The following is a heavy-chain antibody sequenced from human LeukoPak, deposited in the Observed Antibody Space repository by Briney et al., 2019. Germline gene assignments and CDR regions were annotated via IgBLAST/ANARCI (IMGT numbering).Heavy chain of an antibody. CDR1: GGSISSGGYS. J-gene: IGHJ3*02. CDR3: ARKATTGPTKAAFDI. V-gene: IGHV4-30-2*01. Sequence: PSQTLSLTCAVSGGSISSGGYSWSWIRQPPGTGLEWIGYIYHSGSTYYNPSLKSRVTMSVDTSKNQFSLKLSSVTAVDTAVYYCARKATTGPTKAAFDIWGQGTMVTVSS. CDR2: IYHSGST. D-gene: IGHD4-17*01.